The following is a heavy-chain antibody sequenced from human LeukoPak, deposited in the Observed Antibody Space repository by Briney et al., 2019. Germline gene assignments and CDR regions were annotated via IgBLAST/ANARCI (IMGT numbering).Heavy chain of an antibody. CDR1: GFTFSTHS. Sequence: PGGSLRLSCAASGFTFSTHSMSWVRQAPGKGLEWVSAISGNGASTYYADSVKGRFTISRDNSKNTLYLQMYSLRAEDAAVYYCAKALAAATYYYFDYWGQGTLVTVSS. D-gene: IGHD6-13*01. CDR2: ISGNGAST. J-gene: IGHJ4*02. CDR3: AKALAAATYYYFDY. V-gene: IGHV3-23*01.